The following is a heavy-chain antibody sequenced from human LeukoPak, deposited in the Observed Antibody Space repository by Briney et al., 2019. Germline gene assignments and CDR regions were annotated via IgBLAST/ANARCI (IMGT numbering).Heavy chain of an antibody. V-gene: IGHV1-69*13. Sequence: ASVKVSCKASGYTFSGYGISWVRQAPGQGLEWMGGIIPIFGTANYAQKFQGRVTITADESTSTAYMELSSLRSEDTAVYYCARDFLHSLTLTGITGTTTDAFDIWGQGTMVTVSS. CDR2: IIPIFGTA. CDR3: ARDFLHSLTLTGITGTTTDAFDI. J-gene: IGHJ3*02. CDR1: GYTFSGYG. D-gene: IGHD1-20*01.